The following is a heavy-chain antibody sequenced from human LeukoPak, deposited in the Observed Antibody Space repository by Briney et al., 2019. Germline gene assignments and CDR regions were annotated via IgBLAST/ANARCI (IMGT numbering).Heavy chain of an antibody. D-gene: IGHD6-6*01. J-gene: IGHJ6*02. V-gene: IGHV4-59*08. CDR2: IHYSGTT. CDR3: ARRGAARRYDGMDV. CDR1: GGFISSYY. Sequence: SGTLSHTCTVSGGFISSYYWYWIRQPPGKGLEWIGDIHYSGTTNYNPSLKSRVIISVDTSKSQFSLNLSSVTAADTAVYYCARRGAARRYDGMDVWGQGTMVTVSS.